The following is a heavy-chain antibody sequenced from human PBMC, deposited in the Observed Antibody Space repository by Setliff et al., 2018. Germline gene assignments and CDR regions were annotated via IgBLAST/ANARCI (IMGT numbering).Heavy chain of an antibody. D-gene: IGHD5-18*01. CDR3: AREGVDTRSSTDYRYYMDL. V-gene: IGHV1-69*05. Sequence: GASVKVSCKTSGYSFTVFGISWVRQAPGQGLEWMGGIIPIFGTANYAQKFQGRLTITTVGSTSTAYMELSSLRFEDTAVYYCAREGVDTRSSTDYRYYMDLWGKGTTVTVSS. J-gene: IGHJ6*03. CDR2: IIPIFGTA. CDR1: GYSFTVFG.